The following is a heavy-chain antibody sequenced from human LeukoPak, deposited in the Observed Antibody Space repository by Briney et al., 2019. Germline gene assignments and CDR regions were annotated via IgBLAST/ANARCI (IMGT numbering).Heavy chain of an antibody. J-gene: IGHJ4*02. CDR3: ARDRDGYNYFDY. CDR2: IYYSGST. V-gene: IGHV4-61*01. Sequence: SETLSLTCTVSGGSVSSGSYYWSWIRQPPGKGLEWIGYIYYSGSTNYNPSLKSRVTISVDTSKNQFSLKLSPVTAADTAVYYCARDRDGYNYFDYWGQGTLVTVSS. CDR1: GGSVSSGSYY. D-gene: IGHD5-24*01.